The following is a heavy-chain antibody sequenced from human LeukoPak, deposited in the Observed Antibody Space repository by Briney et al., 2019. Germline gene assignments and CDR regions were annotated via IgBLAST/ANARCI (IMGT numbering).Heavy chain of an antibody. Sequence: SETLSLTCTVSGGSISSSTYYWGWIRQPPGKGLEWIGSIYYSGSTYYNPSLKSRVTISVDTSKNQFSLKLSSVTAADTAVYYCARGRTFGPDTSYAFDIWGQGTMVTVSS. V-gene: IGHV4-39*07. J-gene: IGHJ3*02. CDR3: ARGRTFGPDTSYAFDI. CDR2: IYYSGST. CDR1: GGSISSSTYY. D-gene: IGHD3-10*01.